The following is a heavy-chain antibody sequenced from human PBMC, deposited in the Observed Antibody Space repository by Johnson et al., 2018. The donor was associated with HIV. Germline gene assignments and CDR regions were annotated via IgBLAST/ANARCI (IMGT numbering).Heavy chain of an antibody. CDR1: GFTFSDYY. CDR2: ISSSGSTI. V-gene: IGHV3-11*01. D-gene: IGHD1-26*01. Sequence: QVQLVESGGGLVKPGGSLRLSCAASGFTFSDYYMSWIRQAPGKGLEWVSYISSSGSTIYYADSVKGRFTISRDNSKNTLFLQMNSMRAEDTALYYCARSSGSYWRGTFDIWGQGTMVTVSS. CDR3: ARSSGSYWRGTFDI. J-gene: IGHJ3*02.